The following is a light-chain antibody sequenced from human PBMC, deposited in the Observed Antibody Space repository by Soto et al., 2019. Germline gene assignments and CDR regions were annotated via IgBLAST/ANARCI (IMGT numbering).Light chain of an antibody. CDR1: QSVSSY. V-gene: IGKV3-11*01. CDR2: DAS. CDR3: QQRSSWHT. Sequence: EIVLTQSPAILSLSPGERVTLSCRASQSVSSYLAWYQQKPGQAPRLLIYDASNRATGIPARFSGSGSGTDFTLTISSLEPEDSAIYYCQQRSSWHTFGQGTKVDIK. J-gene: IGKJ1*01.